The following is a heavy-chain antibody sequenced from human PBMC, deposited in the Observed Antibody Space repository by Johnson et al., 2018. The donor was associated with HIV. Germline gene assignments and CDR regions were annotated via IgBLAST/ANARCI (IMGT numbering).Heavy chain of an antibody. CDR3: SRGRRIQLWLLADTFDV. CDR1: GFSLGSFG. CDR2: IYSGGTT. J-gene: IGHJ3*01. D-gene: IGHD5-18*01. V-gene: IGHV3-NL1*01. Sequence: QVQLVESGGGVVQPGRSLRLSCAASGFSLGSFGMPWVRQAPGKGLEWVAVIYSGGTTYYAASVKGRFTISRDNSKNTLYLQMNSLRAEDTAVYYCSRGRRIQLWLLADTFDVWGEGTMV.